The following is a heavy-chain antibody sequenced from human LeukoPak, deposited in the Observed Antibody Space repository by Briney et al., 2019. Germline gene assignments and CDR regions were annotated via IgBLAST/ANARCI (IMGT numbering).Heavy chain of an antibody. Sequence: GRSLRLSCAASGFTFSSYALHWVRQAPGKGLEWVAIISFDGSNKYYADSVKGRFTISRDNAKNTVFLQLNSLRAEDTAVYYCARTYYYDSSGSYGAGYWGQGTLVTVSS. D-gene: IGHD3-22*01. CDR3: ARTYYYDSSGSYGAGY. CDR1: GFTFSSYA. CDR2: ISFDGSNK. V-gene: IGHV3-30-3*01. J-gene: IGHJ4*02.